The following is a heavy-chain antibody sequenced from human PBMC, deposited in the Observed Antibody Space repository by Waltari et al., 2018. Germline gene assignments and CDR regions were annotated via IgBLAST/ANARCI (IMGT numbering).Heavy chain of an antibody. V-gene: IGHV4-4*02. D-gene: IGHD1-26*01. CDR3: ARDRGRGLYLDS. CDR2: IHGTGKT. Sequence: QLQLQQSGPGLVKPSESLFLSCAVSGDSVRTNYWWSWVRQPPGKGRGWIGQIHGTGKTNYNPSRESRVTVSMDTSNNQFSLRVTSPTAADTAVYFCARDRGRGLYLDSWGQGTLVTVS. CDR1: GDSVRTNYW. J-gene: IGHJ4*02.